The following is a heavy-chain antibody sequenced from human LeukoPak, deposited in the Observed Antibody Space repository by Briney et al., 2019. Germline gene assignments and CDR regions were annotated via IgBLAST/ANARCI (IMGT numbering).Heavy chain of an antibody. D-gene: IGHD2-2*01. CDR2: ISSGSSYI. CDR3: ARYCSSSRCLYYYHMDV. Sequence: PGGSLRLSCAASGFTFSTYSMNWVRQAPGKGLEWVPSISSGSSYIYYADSVKGRFTISRDDAKNSLYLQMNSLRAEDTAVYYCARYCSSSRCLYYYHMDVWGKGTTVTVSS. V-gene: IGHV3-21*01. J-gene: IGHJ6*03. CDR1: GFTFSTYS.